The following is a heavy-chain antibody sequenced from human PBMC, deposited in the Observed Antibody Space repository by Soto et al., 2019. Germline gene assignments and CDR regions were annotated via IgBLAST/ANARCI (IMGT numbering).Heavy chain of an antibody. V-gene: IGHV4-39*01. CDR1: GGSISSSNYY. CDR3: ARLEFGDVEWLRLSWFDP. Sequence: PSETLSLTCTVSGGSISSSNYYWSWFRQPPGKGLEWIGSIYYTGSTYYNPSLKSRVTISVDTSKNQFSLKLTSVTAADTAVYYCARLEFGDVEWLRLSWFDPWGQGTLVTVSS. CDR2: IYYTGST. J-gene: IGHJ5*02. D-gene: IGHD5-12*01.